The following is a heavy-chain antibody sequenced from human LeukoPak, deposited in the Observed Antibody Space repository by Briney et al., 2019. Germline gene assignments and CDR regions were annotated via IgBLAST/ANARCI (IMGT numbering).Heavy chain of an antibody. D-gene: IGHD1-1*01. CDR2: INPNSGGT. CDR3: ARGQLSNYYYYYMDV. Sequence: GASVKVSCKASGGTFSSYAISWVRQAPGQGLEWMGWINPNSGGTNYAQKFQGWVTMTRDTSISTAYMELSRLRSDDTAVFYCARGQLSNYYYYYMDVWGKGTTVTVSS. V-gene: IGHV1-2*04. J-gene: IGHJ6*03. CDR1: GGTFSSYA.